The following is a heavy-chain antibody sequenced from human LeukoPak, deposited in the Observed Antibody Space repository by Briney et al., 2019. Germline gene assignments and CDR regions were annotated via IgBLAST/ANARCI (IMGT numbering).Heavy chain of an antibody. D-gene: IGHD3-3*01. J-gene: IGHJ2*01. V-gene: IGHV4-59*01. CDR1: GGSISSYY. CDR3: ARSITIFGVVRYFDL. CDR2: IYYSGST. Sequence: PSETLSLTCTVSGGSISSYYWSWIRQPPGKGLEWIGYIYYSGSTNYNPSLKSRVTISVDTSKNQFSLKLSSVTAADTAVYYCARSITIFGVVRYFDLWGRGTLVTVSS.